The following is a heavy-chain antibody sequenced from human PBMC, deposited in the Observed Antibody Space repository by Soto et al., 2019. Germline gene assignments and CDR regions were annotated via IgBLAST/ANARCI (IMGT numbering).Heavy chain of an antibody. Sequence: GGSLRLSCAASGFTFSSYGMHWVRQAPGKGLEWVAVIWYDGSNKYYADSVKGRFTISRDNSKNTLYLQMNSLRAEDTAVYYCARDINPPRIEVLDAFDIWGQGTMVTVSS. CDR1: GFTFSSYG. CDR2: IWYDGSNK. V-gene: IGHV3-33*01. J-gene: IGHJ3*02. CDR3: ARDINPPRIEVLDAFDI. D-gene: IGHD3-22*01.